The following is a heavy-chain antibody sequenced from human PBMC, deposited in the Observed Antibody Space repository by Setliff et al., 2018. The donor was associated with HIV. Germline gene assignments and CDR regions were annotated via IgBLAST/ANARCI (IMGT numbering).Heavy chain of an antibody. CDR2: ITGSGDTI. Sequence: LRLSCAASGSTFSNYEMSWVRQAPGKGPEWVSYITGSGDTIYYADSVKGRFTMSRDSAKDSVYLQMNTLRVEDTAVYYCAREATPRHSSGWVYFDYWGQGMMVTVSS. D-gene: IGHD6-19*01. V-gene: IGHV3-48*03. CDR1: GSTFSNYE. J-gene: IGHJ4*02. CDR3: AREATPRHSSGWVYFDY.